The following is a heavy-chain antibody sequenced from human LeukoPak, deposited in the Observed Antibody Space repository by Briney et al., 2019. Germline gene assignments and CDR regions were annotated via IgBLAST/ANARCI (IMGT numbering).Heavy chain of an antibody. CDR2: LYSAGST. CDR1: EFSVKYNY. CDR3: LITMVRGGNYPFDP. J-gene: IGHJ5*02. D-gene: IGHD3-10*01. Sequence: TGGSLRLSCAASEFSVKYNYMTWVRQAPGKGLEWVSLLYSAGSTNYADSVKGRFTISRDDSKNTVYLQMNSLRAEDTAVYYGLITMVRGGNYPFDPWGQGTLVTVSS. V-gene: IGHV3-53*01.